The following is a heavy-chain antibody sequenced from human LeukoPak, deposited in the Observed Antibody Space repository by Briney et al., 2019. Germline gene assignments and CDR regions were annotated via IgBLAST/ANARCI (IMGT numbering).Heavy chain of an antibody. CDR1: GFTFSSYA. CDR3: AKGGAREDLDRYDFWSGPPPYYYYGMDV. Sequence: GGSLRLSCAASGFTFSSYAMHWVRQAPGKGLEWVAVISYDGSNKYYADPVKGRFTISRDNSKNTLYLQMNSLRAEDTAVYYCAKGGAREDLDRYDFWSGPPPYYYYGMDVWGQGTTVTVSS. CDR2: ISYDGSNK. D-gene: IGHD3-3*01. J-gene: IGHJ6*02. V-gene: IGHV3-30-3*01.